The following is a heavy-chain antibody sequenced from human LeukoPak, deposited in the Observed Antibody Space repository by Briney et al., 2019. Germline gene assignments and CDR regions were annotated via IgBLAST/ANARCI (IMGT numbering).Heavy chain of an antibody. CDR2: ISYDGSNK. J-gene: IGHJ1*01. V-gene: IGHV3-30*03. CDR3: ARVSIAVAGIRYFQH. D-gene: IGHD6-19*01. Sequence: PGRSLRLSCEASGFTFGSYGMQWVRQAPGKGLEWVVLISYDGSNKYYADSVKGRFTISRDNSKNTLYLQMNSLRAEDTAVYYCARVSIAVAGIRYFQHWGQGTLVTVSS. CDR1: GFTFGSYG.